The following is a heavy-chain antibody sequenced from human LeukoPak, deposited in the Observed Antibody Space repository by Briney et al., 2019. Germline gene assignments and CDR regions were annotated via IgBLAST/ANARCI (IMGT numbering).Heavy chain of an antibody. D-gene: IGHD5-24*01. J-gene: IGHJ4*02. CDR2: INATNGYA. CDR1: GYTFTNYA. CDR3: AIRDGHTDH. V-gene: IGHV1-3*01. Sequence: ASVKVSCKASGYTFTNYAMHWVRQTPGQRPEWLAWINATNGYARYSQDLQGRVIITRDTSASTAYMEVNNLRSDDTAVYYCAIRDGHTDHWGQGTLVTVSS.